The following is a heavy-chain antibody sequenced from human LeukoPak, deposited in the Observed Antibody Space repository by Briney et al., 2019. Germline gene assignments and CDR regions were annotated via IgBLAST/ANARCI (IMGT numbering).Heavy chain of an antibody. D-gene: IGHD3-3*01. CDR3: AKGTYYDFWSGDGPPDFYYYYYMDV. CDR1: GFTFSSYA. Sequence: GGSLRLSCAASGFTFSSYAMSWVRQAPGKGLEWVSAINGSGGSTYYADSVKGRFTISRDNSKNTLYLQMNSLRAEDTAVYYCAKGTYYDFWSGDGPPDFYYYYYMDVWGKGTTVTVSS. CDR2: INGSGGST. J-gene: IGHJ6*03. V-gene: IGHV3-23*01.